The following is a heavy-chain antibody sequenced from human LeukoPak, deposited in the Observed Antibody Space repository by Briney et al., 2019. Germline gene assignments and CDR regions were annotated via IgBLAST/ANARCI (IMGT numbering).Heavy chain of an antibody. CDR3: ARFAGERYYDILTGYYRVVHFDY. V-gene: IGHV1-18*01. D-gene: IGHD3-9*01. CDR2: ISAYNGNT. Sequence: ASVKVSCKASGYTFTSYGISWVRQAPGQGLEWMGWISAYNGNTNYAQKLQGRVTMTTDTSTSTAYMELRSLRSDDTAVYYCARFAGERYYDILTGYYRVVHFDYWGQGTLVTVSS. J-gene: IGHJ4*02. CDR1: GYTFTSYG.